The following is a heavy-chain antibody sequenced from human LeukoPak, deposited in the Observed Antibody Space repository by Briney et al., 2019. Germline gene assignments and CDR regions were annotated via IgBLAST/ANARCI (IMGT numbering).Heavy chain of an antibody. Sequence: PGGSLRLSCAASGFTVSSNYMSWVRQAPGKGLEWVSVIYSGGSTYYADSVKGRFTISRDNSKNTLYLQMNSLRAEGTAVYYCARSTYYDILTHYYYYGMDVWGQGTTVTVSS. V-gene: IGHV3-53*01. D-gene: IGHD3-9*01. CDR2: IYSGGST. J-gene: IGHJ6*02. CDR3: ARSTYYDILTHYYYYGMDV. CDR1: GFTVSSNY.